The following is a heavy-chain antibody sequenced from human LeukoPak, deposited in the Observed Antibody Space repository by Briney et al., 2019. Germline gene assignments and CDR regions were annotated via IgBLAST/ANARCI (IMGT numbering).Heavy chain of an antibody. D-gene: IGHD3-3*01. CDR2: IYTSGST. CDR1: GGSISSYY. Sequence: SETLSLTCTVSGGSISSYYWSWIRQPAGKGLEWIGRIYTSGSTNYNPSLKSRVTISVDTSKNQFSLKLSSVTAADTAVYYCARVGYITIFGVVIPNWFDPWGQGTLVTVSS. V-gene: IGHV4-4*07. CDR3: ARVGYITIFGVVIPNWFDP. J-gene: IGHJ5*02.